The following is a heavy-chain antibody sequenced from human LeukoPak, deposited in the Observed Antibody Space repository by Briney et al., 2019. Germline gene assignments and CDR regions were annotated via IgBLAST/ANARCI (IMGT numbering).Heavy chain of an antibody. Sequence: GGSLRLSCAASGFTVSSNYMSWVRQAPGKGLEWVSVIYSGGSTYYADSVKGRFTISRHNSKNTLYLQMNSLRAEDTAVYYCARDQHYDILTGYTGWYFDLWGRGTLVTVSS. CDR1: GFTVSSNY. V-gene: IGHV3-53*01. J-gene: IGHJ2*01. CDR2: IYSGGST. D-gene: IGHD3-9*01. CDR3: ARDQHYDILTGYTGWYFDL.